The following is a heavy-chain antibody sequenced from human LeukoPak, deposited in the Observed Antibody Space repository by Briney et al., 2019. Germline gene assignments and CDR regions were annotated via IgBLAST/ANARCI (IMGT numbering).Heavy chain of an antibody. Sequence: GGSLRLSCAASGFTISSYGMHWVRQAPGKGLEWVAVISYDGSNKYYADSVKGRFTISRDNSKNTLYLQMNSLRPEDTAFYYCARDQHSGTYYVSPPDYWGQGTLVTVSS. D-gene: IGHD1-26*01. V-gene: IGHV3-30*19. CDR1: GFTISSYG. J-gene: IGHJ4*02. CDR3: ARDQHSGTYYVSPPDY. CDR2: ISYDGSNK.